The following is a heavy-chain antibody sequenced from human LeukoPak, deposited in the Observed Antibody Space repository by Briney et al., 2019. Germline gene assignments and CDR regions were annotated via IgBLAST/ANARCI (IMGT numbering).Heavy chain of an antibody. CDR2: ISAYNGNT. CDR1: GNTFTSYG. Sequence: ASVKVSCKASGNTFTSYGISWVRQAPGQGLEWMGWISAYNGNTNYAQKLQGRVTMTTDTSTSTAYMELRSLRSDDTAVYYCARTQYYDFWSGYTELFDYWGQGTLVTVSS. D-gene: IGHD3-3*01. V-gene: IGHV1-18*01. CDR3: ARTQYYDFWSGYTELFDY. J-gene: IGHJ4*02.